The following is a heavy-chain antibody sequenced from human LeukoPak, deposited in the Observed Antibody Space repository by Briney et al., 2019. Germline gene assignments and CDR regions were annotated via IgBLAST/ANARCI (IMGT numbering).Heavy chain of an antibody. CDR2: IYYSGNT. V-gene: IGHV4-39*01. Sequence: SETLSLTCTVSGDSISTSNSYWGWIRQPPGKGLEWIGSIYYSGNTYYNASLKSRVTISVDTSKNQFSLKLSSVTAADTAVYYCAGMIVVATTPYFDYWGQGTLVTVSS. CDR1: GDSISTSNSY. J-gene: IGHJ4*02. D-gene: IGHD3-22*01. CDR3: AGMIVVATTPYFDY.